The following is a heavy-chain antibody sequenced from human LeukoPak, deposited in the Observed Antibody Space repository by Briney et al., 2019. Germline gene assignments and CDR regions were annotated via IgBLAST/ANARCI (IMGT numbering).Heavy chain of an antibody. Sequence: SVKVSCKASGGTFSSYAISWVRQAPGQGLEWMGGIIPIFGTANYAQKFQGRVTMTRDMSTSTVYMELSSLRSEDTAVYYCARVKGQLGNYFDYWGQGTLVTVSS. CDR3: ARVKGQLGNYFDY. J-gene: IGHJ4*02. CDR2: IIPIFGTA. V-gene: IGHV1-69*05. D-gene: IGHD6-6*01. CDR1: GGTFSSYA.